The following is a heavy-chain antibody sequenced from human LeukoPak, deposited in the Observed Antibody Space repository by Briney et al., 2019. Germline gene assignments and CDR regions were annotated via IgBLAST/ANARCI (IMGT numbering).Heavy chain of an antibody. D-gene: IGHD3-9*01. CDR2: TYYRSKWYD. CDR1: GDSVSTNRAA. Sequence: SQTLSLTCAISGDSVSTNRAAWNWIRQSPSRGLEWLGRTYYRSKWYDDYAVSVKSRIAINPDTSKNQFSLHLNSVTPEDTAVYCCARDLYDILTGYYVRHDAFDIWGQGTMVTVSS. V-gene: IGHV6-1*01. CDR3: ARDLYDILTGYYVRHDAFDI. J-gene: IGHJ3*02.